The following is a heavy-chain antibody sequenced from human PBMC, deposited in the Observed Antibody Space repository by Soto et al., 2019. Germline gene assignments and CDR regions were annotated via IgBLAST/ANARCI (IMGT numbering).Heavy chain of an antibody. Sequence: SETLSLTCTVSGGSVSSGSYYWSWIRQPPGKGLEWIGYIYYSGSTTYNPSLKSRLTISLHTSNNQFSLTLDSVTAADTAVYYCARARNLLTGYYKGGFYYFDFWGEGILVTVSS. D-gene: IGHD3-9*01. CDR1: GGSVSSGSYY. V-gene: IGHV4-61*01. CDR2: IYYSGST. CDR3: ARARNLLTGYYKGGFYYFDF. J-gene: IGHJ4*02.